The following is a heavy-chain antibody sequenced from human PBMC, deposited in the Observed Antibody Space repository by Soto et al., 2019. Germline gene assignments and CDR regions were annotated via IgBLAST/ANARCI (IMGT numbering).Heavy chain of an antibody. D-gene: IGHD6-6*01. V-gene: IGHV5-10-1*01. CDR3: AGGGAARPRGGYGMDV. Sequence: GESLKISCKGSGYSFTSYWISWVRQMPGKGLEWMGRIDPSDSYTNYSPSFQGHVTISADKSISTAYLQWSSLKASDTAMHYCAGGGAARPRGGYGMDVWGQGTTVTVSS. J-gene: IGHJ6*02. CDR1: GYSFTSYW. CDR2: IDPSDSYT.